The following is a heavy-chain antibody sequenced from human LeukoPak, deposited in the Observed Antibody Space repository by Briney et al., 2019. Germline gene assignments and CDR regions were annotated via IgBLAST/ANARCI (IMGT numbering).Heavy chain of an antibody. CDR2: ISSSSSTI. D-gene: IGHD6-13*01. J-gene: IGHJ1*01. CDR3: ARDRLAAAGNEGSFQH. CDR1: GFTFSSYS. V-gene: IGHV3-48*01. Sequence: GGSLRLSCAASGFTFSSYSMNWVRQAPGKGLEWVSYISSSSSTIYYADSVKGRFTISRDNAKNSLYLQMNSLRAEDTAVYYCARDRLAAAGNEGSFQHWGQGTLVTVSS.